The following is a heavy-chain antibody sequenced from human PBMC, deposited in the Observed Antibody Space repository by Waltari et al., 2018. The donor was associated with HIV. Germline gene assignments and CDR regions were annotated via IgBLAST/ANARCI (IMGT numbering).Heavy chain of an antibody. CDR3: ARGRQVTRPLYWYFDL. Sequence: EVQLVESGGGLVKPGGSLRLSCAASGFTFSSYSMNWVRQAPGKGLEWVSSISSSSSYIYYADSVKGRFTISRDNAKNSLYLQMNSLRAEDTAVYYCARGRQVTRPLYWYFDLWGRGTLVTVSS. CDR1: GFTFSSYS. J-gene: IGHJ2*01. CDR2: ISSSSSYI. V-gene: IGHV3-21*01. D-gene: IGHD4-4*01.